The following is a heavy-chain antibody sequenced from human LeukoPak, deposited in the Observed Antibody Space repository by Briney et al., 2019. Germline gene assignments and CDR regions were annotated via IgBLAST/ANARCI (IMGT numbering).Heavy chain of an antibody. CDR3: ARKHDSGWYFDY. J-gene: IGHJ4*02. CDR2: IYNSVST. Sequence: SETLSLTCTVSGGSISSYYWSWIRQPAGKGLEWIGRIYNSVSTNYNPSLKSRVSMSADTSKNQFSLRLSSVTAADTAVYYCARKHDSGWYFDYWGQGTLVTVSS. V-gene: IGHV4-4*07. D-gene: IGHD6-19*01. CDR1: GGSISSYY.